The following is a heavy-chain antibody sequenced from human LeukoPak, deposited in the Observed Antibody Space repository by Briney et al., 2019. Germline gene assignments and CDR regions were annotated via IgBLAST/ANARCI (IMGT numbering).Heavy chain of an antibody. Sequence: QPGGSLRLSCAASGFTFSSYGMHWVRQAPGKGLEWVAFIRYDGSNKYYADSVKGRFTISRDNSKNTLYLQMNSLRAEDTAVYYCAKDSSSCDDSSGYIDYWGQGTLVTVSS. J-gene: IGHJ4*02. CDR1: GFTFSSYG. CDR2: IRYDGSNK. CDR3: AKDSSSCDDSSGYIDY. D-gene: IGHD3-22*01. V-gene: IGHV3-30*02.